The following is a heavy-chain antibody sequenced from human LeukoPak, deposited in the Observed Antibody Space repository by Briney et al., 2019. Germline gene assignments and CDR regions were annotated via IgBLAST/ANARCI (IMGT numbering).Heavy chain of an antibody. CDR2: IYYSGST. CDR3: ARDGWFGELSHYAFDI. D-gene: IGHD3-10*01. CDR1: GGSNSSTINH. Sequence: SETLSLTCTVSGGSNSSTINHWGWIRQPPGKGLEWIATIYYSGSTYYNPSLKSRVTISVDTSKNQFSLKLSSVTAADTAVYYCARDGWFGELSHYAFDIWGQGTMVTVSS. J-gene: IGHJ3*02. V-gene: IGHV4-39*07.